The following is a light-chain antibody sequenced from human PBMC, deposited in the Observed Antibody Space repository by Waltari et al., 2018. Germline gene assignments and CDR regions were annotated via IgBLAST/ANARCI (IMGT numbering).Light chain of an antibody. J-gene: IGLJ3*02. V-gene: IGLV2-14*01. CDR1: SSDVGAYSY. Sequence: QSALTQPASVSGSPAQSITLSCSGTSSDVGAYSYVPRYQHHPVSAPKLMIFEVSNRPSGVSDRFSGSKSGNTASLTISGLQAEDEADYYCSSFTTTSTWVFGGGTKLTVL. CDR2: EVS. CDR3: SSFTTTSTWV.